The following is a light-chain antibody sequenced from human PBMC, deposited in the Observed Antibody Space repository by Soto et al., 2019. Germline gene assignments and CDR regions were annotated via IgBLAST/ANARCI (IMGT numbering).Light chain of an antibody. CDR2: EGS. CDR3: FSYAGGVTSV. J-gene: IGLJ1*01. V-gene: IGLV2-23*01. CDR1: SSDFGSYNR. Sequence: QSVLTQPPSVSGSPGQSITISCAGTSSDFGSYNRVSWYQQHPGKAPKLIIYEGSNRPSGISNRYSGSKSGNTASLTISGLQAEDEADYYCFSYAGGVTSVFGAGTKVTVL.